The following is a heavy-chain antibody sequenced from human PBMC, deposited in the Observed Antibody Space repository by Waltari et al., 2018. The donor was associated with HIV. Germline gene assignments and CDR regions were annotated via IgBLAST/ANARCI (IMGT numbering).Heavy chain of an antibody. CDR2: INSDGTSR. J-gene: IGHJ6*02. CDR3: ARVEYVGWASDYHYGMDV. V-gene: IGHV3-74*03. CDR1: VFTFTNYW. D-gene: IGHD2-8*01. Sequence: EVQLVESGGALVKPGGSLSLSCAASVFTFTNYWMHWVRQAPGKGLVWVARINSDGTSRAYRASMKGRFTISRDNGNNTLDLQMRRLRVEDTAVYYCARVEYVGWASDYHYGMDVWGQGTTVIVSS.